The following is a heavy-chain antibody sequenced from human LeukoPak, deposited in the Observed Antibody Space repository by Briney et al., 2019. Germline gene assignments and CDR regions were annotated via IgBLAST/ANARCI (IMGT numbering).Heavy chain of an antibody. V-gene: IGHV1-69*04. D-gene: IGHD3-22*01. CDR1: EDTFSSYA. J-gene: IGHJ4*02. CDR3: ASDYYDSSGYYLRGGY. Sequence: ASVKDSCKASEDTFSSYAISWVRQAPGQGLEWMGRIIPILGIANYAQKFQGRVTITADKSTSTAYMELSSLRSEDTAVYYCASDYYDSSGYYLRGGYWGQGTLVTVSS. CDR2: IIPILGIA.